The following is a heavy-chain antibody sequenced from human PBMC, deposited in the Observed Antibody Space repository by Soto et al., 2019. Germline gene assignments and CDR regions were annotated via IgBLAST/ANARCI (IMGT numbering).Heavy chain of an antibody. CDR2: IIPIFGTA. V-gene: IGHV1-69*06. CDR1: AGTFSSYA. J-gene: IGHJ6*02. Sequence: SVKVSCKASAGTFSSYAIRWVRQAPGQGLERMGGIIPIFGTANYAQKFQGRVTITADKSTSTAYMELSSLRSEDTAVYYCARVIILGYCSSTSCYSHYGMDVWGQGTTVTVSS. CDR3: ARVIILGYCSSTSCYSHYGMDV. D-gene: IGHD2-2*02.